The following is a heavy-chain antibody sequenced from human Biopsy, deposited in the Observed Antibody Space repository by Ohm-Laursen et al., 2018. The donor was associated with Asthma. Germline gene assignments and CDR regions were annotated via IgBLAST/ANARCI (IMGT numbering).Heavy chain of an antibody. Sequence: SSVKVSCNASGYNFISFAIHWARQAPGQRLERMGWVNTGNGDTKYSQKFQGRVTITRDTSASTAYMELRSLRSEDTATYYCARTYYDFLTGQVKDVFGVWGQGTMVTVSS. J-gene: IGHJ3*01. V-gene: IGHV1-3*04. CDR1: GYNFISFA. D-gene: IGHD3-9*01. CDR2: VNTGNGDT. CDR3: ARTYYDFLTGQVKDVFGV.